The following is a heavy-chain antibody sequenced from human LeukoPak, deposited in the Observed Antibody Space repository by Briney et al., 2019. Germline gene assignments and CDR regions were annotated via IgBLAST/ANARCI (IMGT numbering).Heavy chain of an antibody. V-gene: IGHV3-23*01. D-gene: IGHD4-17*01. CDR3: AKERYGDYDNWFDP. Sequence: GASLRLSCAASGFTFSSYAMSWVRQAPGKGLEWVSGISGSGGSTYYADSVKGRFTISRDNSKKALYLQMNSLRAEDTAVYYCAKERYGDYDNWFDPWGQGTLVTVSS. J-gene: IGHJ5*02. CDR2: ISGSGGST. CDR1: GFTFSSYA.